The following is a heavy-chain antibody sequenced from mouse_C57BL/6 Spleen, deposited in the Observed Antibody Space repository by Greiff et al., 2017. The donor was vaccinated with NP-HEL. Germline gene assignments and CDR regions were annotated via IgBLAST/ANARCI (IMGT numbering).Heavy chain of an antibody. CDR2: INPYNGDT. CDR1: GYSFTGYF. CDR3: ARRGERDAMDY. Sequence: EVQLVESGPELVKPGDSVKISCKASGYSFTGYFMNWVMQSHGKSLEWIGRINPYNGDTFYNQKFKGKATLTVDKSSSTAHMELRSLTSEDSAVYYCARRGERDAMDYWGQGTSVTVSS. V-gene: IGHV1-20*01. J-gene: IGHJ4*01.